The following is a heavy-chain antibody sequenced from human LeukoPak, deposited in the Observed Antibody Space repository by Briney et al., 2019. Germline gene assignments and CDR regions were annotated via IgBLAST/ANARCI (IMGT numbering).Heavy chain of an antibody. CDR3: AGHKDIVLMVFDY. Sequence: SETLSLTCTVSGGSISSYYWSWIRQPPGKGLEWIGYIYTSGSTNYNPSLKSRVTISVDTSKNQFSLKLSSVTAADTAVYYCAGHKDIVLMVFDYWAGEPWSPSPQ. CDR2: IYTSGST. J-gene: IGHJ4*02. V-gene: IGHV4-4*09. D-gene: IGHD2-8*01. CDR1: GGSISSYY.